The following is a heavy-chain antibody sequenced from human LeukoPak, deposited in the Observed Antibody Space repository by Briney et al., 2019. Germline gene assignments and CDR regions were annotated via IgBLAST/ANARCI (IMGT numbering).Heavy chain of an antibody. Sequence: SETLSLTCAVYGESFTGYYWSWIRQSPGTGLEWLGEIDHRGNTNYNPSLTSRVTISVDTSKNQFSLRLNSVTAADTAVYYCARLSDFDYIRGSYGPYDYWGQGTLVTVSS. CDR1: GESFTGYY. J-gene: IGHJ4*02. D-gene: IGHD3-16*01. CDR3: ARLSDFDYIRGSYGPYDY. CDR2: IDHRGNT. V-gene: IGHV4-34*01.